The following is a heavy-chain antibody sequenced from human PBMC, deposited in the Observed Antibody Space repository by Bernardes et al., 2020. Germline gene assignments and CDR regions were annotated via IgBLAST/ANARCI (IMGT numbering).Heavy chain of an antibody. CDR1: AGSISSHY. V-gene: IGHV4-59*11. Sequence: SETLSLTCTVSAGSISSHYWSWIRQPPGKGLEWIGYILYSGTTNYNPSLKSRVTISLDTSKNQFSLKLSAVTAADTAVYYCARDRGWNNPYNFFGMDVWGKGTTVTVSS. D-gene: IGHD1-1*01. CDR2: ILYSGTT. J-gene: IGHJ6*04. CDR3: ARDRGWNNPYNFFGMDV.